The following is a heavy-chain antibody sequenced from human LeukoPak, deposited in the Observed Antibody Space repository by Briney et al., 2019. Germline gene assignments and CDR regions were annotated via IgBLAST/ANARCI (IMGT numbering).Heavy chain of an antibody. CDR1: GFTFSDYY. V-gene: IGHV3-11*01. CDR3: ARDPDTMVRSYYYGMDV. J-gene: IGHJ6*02. CDR2: ISSSGSTI. Sequence: GGSLGLSCAASGFTFSDYYMSWIRQAPGKGLEWVSYISSSGSTIYYADSVKGRFTISRDNAKNSLYLQMNSLRAEDTAVYYCARDPDTMVRSYYYGMDVWGQGTTVTVSS. D-gene: IGHD3-10*01.